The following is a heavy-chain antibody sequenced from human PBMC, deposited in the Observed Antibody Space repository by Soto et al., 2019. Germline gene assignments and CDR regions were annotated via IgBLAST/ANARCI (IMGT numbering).Heavy chain of an antibody. J-gene: IGHJ4*02. CDR2: INHSGST. CDR3: ARLRHDYIWGSYRPFDY. V-gene: IGHV4-34*01. Sequence: ETLSLTCAVYGGSFSDYYWSWIRQPPGKGLEWIGEINHSGSTKYNPSLKSRVTISVDTSKNQFSLKLSSVTAADTAVYYCARLRHDYIWGSYRPFDYWGQGTPVTVSS. D-gene: IGHD3-16*02. CDR1: GGSFSDYY.